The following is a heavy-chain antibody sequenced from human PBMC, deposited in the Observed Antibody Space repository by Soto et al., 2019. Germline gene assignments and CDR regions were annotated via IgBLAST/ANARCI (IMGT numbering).Heavy chain of an antibody. Sequence: SETLSLTCAVYGGSFSGYYWSWIRQPPGKGLEWIGEINHSGSTNYNPSLKSRVTISVDTSKNQFSLKLSSVTAADTAVYYCARGARAARIAAAGTVGSYYYGMDVWGQGTTVTVSS. CDR2: INHSGST. V-gene: IGHV4-34*01. CDR3: ARGARAARIAAAGTVGSYYYGMDV. CDR1: GGSFSGYY. D-gene: IGHD6-13*01. J-gene: IGHJ6*02.